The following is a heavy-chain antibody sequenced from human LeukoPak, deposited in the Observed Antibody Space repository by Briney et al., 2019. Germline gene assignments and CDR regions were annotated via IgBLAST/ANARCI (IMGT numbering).Heavy chain of an antibody. Sequence: GGSLRLSCAASGFTFSSYGMHWVRQAPGKGLEWVAVISYDGSNKYYADSVKGRFTISRDNSKNTLYLQMNSLRAEDTAVYYCAKPLYSSGWSSFDYWGQGTLVTVSS. D-gene: IGHD6-19*01. CDR1: GFTFSSYG. CDR3: AKPLYSSGWSSFDY. CDR2: ISYDGSNK. V-gene: IGHV3-30*18. J-gene: IGHJ4*02.